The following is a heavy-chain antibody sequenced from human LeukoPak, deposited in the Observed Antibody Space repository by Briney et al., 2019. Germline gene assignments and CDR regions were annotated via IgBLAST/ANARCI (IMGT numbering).Heavy chain of an antibody. Sequence: PGGSLRLSCAASGFTFSSYWMSWVRQAPGKGLEWVANIKRDGSEEYYMGSVRGRFTISRDNARNSLYLQMNSLRDEDTAVYYCAKWLVVGSTHGIDFWGQGTLVTVSS. V-gene: IGHV3-7*01. CDR2: IKRDGSEE. D-gene: IGHD3-22*01. CDR3: AKWLVVGSTHGIDF. J-gene: IGHJ4*02. CDR1: GFTFSSYW.